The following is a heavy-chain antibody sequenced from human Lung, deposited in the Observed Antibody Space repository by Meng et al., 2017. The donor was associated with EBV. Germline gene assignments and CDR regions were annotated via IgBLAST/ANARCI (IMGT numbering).Heavy chain of an antibody. CDR1: GGPSGTYS. Sequence: QENLVQSGGEVKKPVSVVKVSCQAFGGPSGTYSIAWVRQAPGRGLEGMGGIITLSGTPTYAQKFQGRLTITADPSTRTTYMELRGLTSDDTAIYYCARGHYDGYWGQGTLVTVSS. V-gene: IGHV1-69*01. CDR2: IITLSGTP. CDR3: ARGHYDGY. J-gene: IGHJ4*02. D-gene: IGHD3-16*01.